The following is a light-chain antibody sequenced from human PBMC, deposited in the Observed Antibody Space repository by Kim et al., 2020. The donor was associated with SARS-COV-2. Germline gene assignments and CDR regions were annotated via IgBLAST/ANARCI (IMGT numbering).Light chain of an antibody. Sequence: ALGNTVRITCQGDSLRRYYASWYQQKPGQAPVFVIYGKSNRPSGIPDRFSGSSSGNTASMTIAGAQAEDEADYYCNSRDSSGNSYVFGNGTKVTVL. CDR2: GKS. CDR1: SLRRYY. V-gene: IGLV3-19*01. J-gene: IGLJ1*01. CDR3: NSRDSSGNSYV.